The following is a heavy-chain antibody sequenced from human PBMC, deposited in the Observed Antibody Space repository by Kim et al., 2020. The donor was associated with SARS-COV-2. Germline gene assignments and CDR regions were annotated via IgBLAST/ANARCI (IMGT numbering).Heavy chain of an antibody. CDR1: GFTFSGSA. D-gene: IGHD3-22*01. CDR3: TRQVMIYYYDSSGYYYVFDY. J-gene: IGHJ4*02. CDR2: IRSKANSYAT. Sequence: GGSLRLSCAASGFTFSGSAMHWVRQASGKGLEWVGRIRSKANSYATAYAASVKGRFTISRDDSKNTAYLQMNSLKTEDTAVYYCTRQVMIYYYDSSGYYYVFDYWGQGTLVTVSS. V-gene: IGHV3-73*01.